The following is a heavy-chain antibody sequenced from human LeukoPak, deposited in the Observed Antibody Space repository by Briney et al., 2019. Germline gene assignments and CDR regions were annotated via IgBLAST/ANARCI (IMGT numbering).Heavy chain of an antibody. V-gene: IGHV4-59*01. CDR1: GGSLSSYY. CDR3: ARSWAGPPACWFDP. Sequence: PSETLSLTCTVSGGSLSSYYWSWIRQPPGKGLEWIGYVYYSGSTNYNPSLKSRVTISIDTSKNQFSLNLSSMTAADTAVYYCARSWAGPPACWFDPWGQGTLVTVSS. J-gene: IGHJ5*02. CDR2: VYYSGST. D-gene: IGHD7-27*01.